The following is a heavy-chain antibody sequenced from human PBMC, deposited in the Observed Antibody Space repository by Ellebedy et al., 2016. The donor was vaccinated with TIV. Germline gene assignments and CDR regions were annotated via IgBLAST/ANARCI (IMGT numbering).Heavy chain of an antibody. V-gene: IGHV3-74*01. J-gene: IGHJ3*02. CDR3: AKGPRWRDAFDI. Sequence: GGSLRLSCEASGFTFSNFWMHWVRQVPGKGLMWVARIKSDGSGTTYANSVEGRFTISRDNAKNTLYLQMNTLTTEDTALYYCAKGPRWRDAFDIWGHGTMVTVSS. CDR1: GFTFSNFW. D-gene: IGHD4-23*01. CDR2: IKSDGSGT.